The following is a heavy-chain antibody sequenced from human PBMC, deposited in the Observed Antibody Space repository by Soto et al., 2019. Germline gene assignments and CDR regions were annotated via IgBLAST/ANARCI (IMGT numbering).Heavy chain of an antibody. CDR3: ARDGGNYGDNDY. CDR1: GYTLTSYH. J-gene: IGHJ4*02. CDR2: MCPSGDRT. Sequence: QVQLVQSGAEVKKPGASVKVSCKASGYTLTSYHMDWVRQAPGQGLEWMGKMCPSGDRTWYPQKFRGRVTMTRDTSTGTYYMELRSLRSEDTAVYYCARDGGNYGDNDYWGQGTLVTVSS. D-gene: IGHD4-17*01. V-gene: IGHV1-46*01.